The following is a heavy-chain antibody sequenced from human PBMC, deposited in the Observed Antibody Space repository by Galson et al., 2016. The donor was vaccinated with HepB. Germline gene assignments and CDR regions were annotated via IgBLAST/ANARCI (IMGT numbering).Heavy chain of an antibody. CDR1: GYSFSDYA. CDR3: ARDAKKWLNRLVS. V-gene: IGHV1-3*01. J-gene: IGHJ4*02. Sequence: SVKVSCKASGYSFSDYAIHWVRQAPGQRLEWVGWINPDSGYTKYSQKFQDRVAITRDTSANTAYMELNSLRFEDTAVYLCARDAKKWLNRLVSWGQGTQVTVSS. CDR2: INPDSGYT. D-gene: IGHD5-18*01.